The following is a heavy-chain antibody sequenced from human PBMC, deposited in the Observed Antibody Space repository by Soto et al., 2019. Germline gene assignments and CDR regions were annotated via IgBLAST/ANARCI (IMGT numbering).Heavy chain of an antibody. CDR3: ASSPYSSSWVLEY. J-gene: IGHJ4*02. Sequence: HPGGSLRLCCAASGFTFSSYSMNWVRQAPGKGLEWVSYISGSSGTIYYADSVKGRFTISRDNAKNSVYLQMNSLRAEDTAVYYCASSPYSSSWVLEYWGLGTLVTVSS. D-gene: IGHD6-13*01. CDR2: ISGSSGTI. V-gene: IGHV3-48*01. CDR1: GFTFSSYS.